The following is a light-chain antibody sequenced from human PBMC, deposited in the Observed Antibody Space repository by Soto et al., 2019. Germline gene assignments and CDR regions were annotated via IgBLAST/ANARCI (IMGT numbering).Light chain of an antibody. J-gene: IGKJ1*01. CDR3: QKYKNWPWK. Sequence: EIVLTQSPGTLSLSPGEIATLSCMASQSVSSSYLAWYQQKPGQAPRLLIYGASGRATGIPDRFSGSGSGTEFTLTISSLQSEDFVVYYCQKYKNWPWKCGQGNTVAIK. V-gene: IGKV3-20*01. CDR2: GAS. CDR1: QSVSSSY.